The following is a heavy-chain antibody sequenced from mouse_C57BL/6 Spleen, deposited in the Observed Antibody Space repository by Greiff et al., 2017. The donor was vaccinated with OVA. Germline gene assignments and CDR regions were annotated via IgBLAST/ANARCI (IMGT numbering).Heavy chain of an antibody. CDR3: ARGITTVVAGAMDY. CDR2: INPSSGYT. V-gene: IGHV1-4*01. CDR1: GYTFTSYT. D-gene: IGHD1-1*01. Sequence: QVQLQQSGAELARPGASVKMSCKASGYTFTSYTMHWVKQRPGQGLEWIRYINPSSGYTKYNQKFKDKATLTADKSSSTAYMQLSSLTSEDSAVYYCARGITTVVAGAMDYWGQGTSVTVSS. J-gene: IGHJ4*01.